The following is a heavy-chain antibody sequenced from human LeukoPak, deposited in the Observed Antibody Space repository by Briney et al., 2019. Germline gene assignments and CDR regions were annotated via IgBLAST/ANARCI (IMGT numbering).Heavy chain of an antibody. CDR2: ISYDGSNK. V-gene: IGHV3-30*03. CDR1: GFTFSTYG. J-gene: IGHJ4*02. Sequence: PGGSLRLSCEASGFTFSTYGMHWVRQAPGKGLEWVAVISYDGSNKYYADSVKGRFTISRDNSKNTLYLQMNSLRAEDTAVYYCARATWELLSLDYWGQGTLVTVSS. D-gene: IGHD2-15*01. CDR3: ARATWELLSLDY.